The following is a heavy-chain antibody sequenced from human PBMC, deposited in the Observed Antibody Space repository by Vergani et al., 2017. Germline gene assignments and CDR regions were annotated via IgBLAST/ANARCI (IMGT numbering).Heavy chain of an antibody. D-gene: IGHD6-6*01. CDR3: ARDNGYSSSSLAY. J-gene: IGHJ4*02. CDR2: IYYSGST. CDR1: GGSISSYY. Sequence: QVQLQASGPGLVKPSETLSLTCTVSGGSISSYYWSWIRQPPGKGLEWIGYIYYSGSTNYNPSLKSRVTISVDTSKNQFSLKLSSVTAADTAVYYCARDNGYSSSSLAYWGQGTLVTVSS. V-gene: IGHV4-59*01.